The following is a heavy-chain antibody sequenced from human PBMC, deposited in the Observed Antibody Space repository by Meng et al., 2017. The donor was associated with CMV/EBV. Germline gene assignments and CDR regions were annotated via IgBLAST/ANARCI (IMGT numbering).Heavy chain of an antibody. V-gene: IGHV1-69*05. CDR2: IIPIFGTE. Sequence: SVKVSCKASGGTFSSYAISWVRQAPGQGLEWMGGIIPIFGTENYAQKFQGRVTITTDESTSTAYMELSSLRSEDTAVYYCATDPDIVVVPAAIGYYYYYGMDVWGQGTTVTVSS. J-gene: IGHJ6*02. CDR1: GGTFSSYA. CDR3: ATDPDIVVVPAAIGYYYYYGMDV. D-gene: IGHD2-2*01.